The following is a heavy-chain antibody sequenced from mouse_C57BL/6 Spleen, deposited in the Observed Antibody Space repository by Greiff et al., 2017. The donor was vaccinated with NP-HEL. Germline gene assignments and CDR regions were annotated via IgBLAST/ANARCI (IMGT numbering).Heavy chain of an antibody. Sequence: QVQLKQPGAELVRPGSSVKLSCKASGYTFTSYWMDWVKQRPGQGLEWIGNIYPSDSETHYNQKFKDKATLTVDKSSSTAYMQLSSLTSEDSAVYYCARLNWYYFDYWGQGTTLTVSS. CDR1: GYTFTSYW. V-gene: IGHV1-61*01. CDR2: IYPSDSET. CDR3: ARLNWYYFDY. D-gene: IGHD4-1*01. J-gene: IGHJ2*01.